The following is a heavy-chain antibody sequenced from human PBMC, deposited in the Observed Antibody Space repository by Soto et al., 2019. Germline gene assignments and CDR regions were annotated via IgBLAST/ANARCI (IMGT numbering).Heavy chain of an antibody. Sequence: GGSLRLSCAASGFTFSSYAMSWVRQAPGKGLEWVSAIRGSGGSTYYADSVKGRFTNSRDNSKNTLYLQMNSLRAEDTAVYYCAKVPLYDSSGYYYDAFDTWGQGTMVTVSS. D-gene: IGHD3-22*01. CDR3: AKVPLYDSSGYYYDAFDT. CDR1: GFTFSSYA. V-gene: IGHV3-23*01. J-gene: IGHJ3*02. CDR2: IRGSGGST.